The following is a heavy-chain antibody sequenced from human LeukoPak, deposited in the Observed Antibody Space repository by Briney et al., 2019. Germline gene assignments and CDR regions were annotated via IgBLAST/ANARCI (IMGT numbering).Heavy chain of an antibody. CDR3: ARENHYYDSSGYSY. CDR1: GYSISSGYY. CDR2: IYTSGST. V-gene: IGHV4-38-2*02. J-gene: IGHJ4*02. D-gene: IGHD3-22*01. Sequence: SETLSLTCTVSGYSISSGYYWGWIRQPPGKGLEWIGSIYTSGSTNYNPSLKSRVTISVDTSKNQFSLELSSVTAADTAVYYCARENHYYDSSGYSYWGQGTLVTVSS.